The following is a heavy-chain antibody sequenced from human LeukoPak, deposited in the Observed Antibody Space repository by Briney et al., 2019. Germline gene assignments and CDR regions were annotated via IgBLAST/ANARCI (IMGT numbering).Heavy chain of an antibody. J-gene: IGHJ5*02. CDR3: ARVGQGYSSSWYVWFDP. D-gene: IGHD6-13*01. Sequence: GASVKVSCKASGYTFTSYYMHWVRQAPGQGLEWMGIINPSGGSTSYAQKFQGRVTMTRDTSTSTVYMELRSLRSEDTAVYSCARVGQGYSSSWYVWFDPWGQGTLVTVSS. V-gene: IGHV1-46*01. CDR1: GYTFTSYY. CDR2: INPSGGST.